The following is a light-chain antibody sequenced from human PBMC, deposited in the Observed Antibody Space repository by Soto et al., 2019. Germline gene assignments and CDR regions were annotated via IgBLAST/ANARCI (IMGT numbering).Light chain of an antibody. V-gene: IGLV2-14*01. CDR1: SSDVGGYNY. CDR2: DVS. Sequence: QSALTQPASVSGSPGQSITISCTGTSSDVGGYNYVSWYQQHAGKATKLMVYDVSNRPSGVSNRFSGSKSGNTASLSISGLQAEDEADYYCSSYTSSSTRVFGTGTKLTVL. CDR3: SSYTSSSTRV. J-gene: IGLJ1*01.